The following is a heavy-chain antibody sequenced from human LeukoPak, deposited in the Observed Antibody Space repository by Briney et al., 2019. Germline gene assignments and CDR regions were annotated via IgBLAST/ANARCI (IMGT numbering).Heavy chain of an antibody. Sequence: SETLSLTWTVSGGSISSGGYYWSWIRQPPGKGLEWIGEINHSGSTNYNPSLKSRVTISVDTSKNQFSLQLSSVTAADTAVYYCARDIVVVVARRYYYYYGMDVWGQGTTVTVSS. J-gene: IGHJ6*02. CDR3: ARDIVVVVARRYYYYYGMDV. V-gene: IGHV4-39*07. CDR2: INHSGST. CDR1: GGSISSGGYY. D-gene: IGHD2-15*01.